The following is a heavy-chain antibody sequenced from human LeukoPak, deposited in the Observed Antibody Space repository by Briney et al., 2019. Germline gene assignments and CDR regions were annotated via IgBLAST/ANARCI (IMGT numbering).Heavy chain of an antibody. J-gene: IGHJ3*02. CDR3: ARDPYYYDSSGRSGAFDI. CDR2: ISYDGSNK. Sequence: GGSLRLSCAASGFTFSSYAMHWVRQAPGKGLEWVAVISYDGSNKYYADSVKGRFTISRDNSKNTLYLQMNSLRAEDTAVYYCARDPYYYDSSGRSGAFDIWGQGTMVTVSS. CDR1: GFTFSSYA. V-gene: IGHV3-30-3*01. D-gene: IGHD3-22*01.